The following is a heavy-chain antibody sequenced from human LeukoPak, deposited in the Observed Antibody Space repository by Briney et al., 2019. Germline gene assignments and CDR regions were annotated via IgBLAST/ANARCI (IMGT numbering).Heavy chain of an antibody. J-gene: IGHJ4*02. CDR3: AKVAYSSSWYYFDY. Sequence: GGSLRLSCAASGFTFSSYGMHWVRQAPGKGLEWVAFIWYDGSKKCYADSVKGRFTISRDNSKNTLYLQMNSLRAEDTAVYYCAKVAYSSSWYYFDYWGQGTLVTVSS. CDR1: GFTFSSYG. V-gene: IGHV3-30*02. D-gene: IGHD6-13*01. CDR2: IWYDGSKK.